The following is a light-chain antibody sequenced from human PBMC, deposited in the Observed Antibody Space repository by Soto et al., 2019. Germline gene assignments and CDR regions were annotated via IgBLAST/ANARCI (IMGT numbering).Light chain of an antibody. Sequence: EVVLTQSSGTLSLSPGDRATLSCRASQSITASYLAWYQQKPGRAPRLVIYGTITRATGVPDRFSGSGSGSDFTLTISRLEPEDFAVYYCQQYGSSARTFGPGTKVEIK. J-gene: IGKJ1*01. CDR1: QSITASY. CDR2: GTI. V-gene: IGKV3-20*01. CDR3: QQYGSSART.